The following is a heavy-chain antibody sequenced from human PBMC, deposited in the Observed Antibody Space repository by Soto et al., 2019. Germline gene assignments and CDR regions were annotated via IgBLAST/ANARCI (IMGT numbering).Heavy chain of an antibody. D-gene: IGHD2-15*01. J-gene: IGHJ4*02. CDR3: ASDSDIVVVVPPPPDFDH. CDR2: MSGYNGDT. V-gene: IGHV1-18*01. Sequence: QVQLVQSGAEVKKPGASVKVSCKASGYTFTYYGFSWVRQAPGQGLEWMGWMSGYNGDTSYAQKRQDTVTMTTDTPTSTAYMELRSLRSDDTAVYYCASDSDIVVVVPPPPDFDHWGQGTLVTVSS. CDR1: GYTFTYYG.